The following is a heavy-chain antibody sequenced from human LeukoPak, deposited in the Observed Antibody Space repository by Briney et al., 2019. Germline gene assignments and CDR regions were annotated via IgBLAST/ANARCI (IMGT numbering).Heavy chain of an antibody. V-gene: IGHV3-21*01. CDR3: ARDSGTWISMIVVVEAFDI. J-gene: IGHJ3*02. D-gene: IGHD3-22*01. CDR1: GFTFRIYS. Sequence: GGSLRLSCAASGFTFRIYSMNWVRDAPGEGLGWVSSISSSSSYIYYADSMKGRFTISRDNAKNSLYLQMNSLRAEDTAVYYCARDSGTWISMIVVVEAFDIWGQGTMVTVSS. CDR2: ISSSSSYI.